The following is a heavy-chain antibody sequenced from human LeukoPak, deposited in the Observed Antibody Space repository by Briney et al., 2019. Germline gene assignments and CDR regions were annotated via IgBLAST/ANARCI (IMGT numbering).Heavy chain of an antibody. CDR2: ISGSGGST. CDR1: AFIFSGHW. J-gene: IGHJ6*02. Sequence: GGSLRLSCEGSAFIFSGHWMNWVRQTPGKGLEWVSAISGSGGSTYYADSVKGRFTISRDNSKNTLYLQMNSLRAEDTAVYYCAKVGADNYYYYYGMDVWGQGTTVTVSS. D-gene: IGHD1-26*01. V-gene: IGHV3-23*01. CDR3: AKVGADNYYYYYGMDV.